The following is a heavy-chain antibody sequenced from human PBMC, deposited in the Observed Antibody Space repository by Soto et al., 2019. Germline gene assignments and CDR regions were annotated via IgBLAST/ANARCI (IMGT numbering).Heavy chain of an antibody. CDR3: ARQMGNSGSYYGHWFDT. V-gene: IGHV1-69*06. D-gene: IGHD6-19*01. CDR1: GGTISTSA. J-gene: IGHJ5*02. CDR2: VIPIFNTA. Sequence: QEQMVPSGAEVNKPGSSVNVACTVSGGTISTSAISWLRHSPREGLEWLGGVIPIFNTAKYVQKFHGRVTSTADKSTSTAHMERISPRSEDTAVYYSARQMGNSGSYYGHWFDTWGQVPLVNVSA.